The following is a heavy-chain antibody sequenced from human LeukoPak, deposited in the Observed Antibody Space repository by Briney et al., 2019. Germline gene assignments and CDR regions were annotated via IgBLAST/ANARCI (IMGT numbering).Heavy chain of an antibody. CDR3: ARRVIAAVGTSGGGPPNIFDY. Sequence: GASVKVSCKASGYTFTGYYIHWVRQAPGQGLEWMGWINPYSGRTNSAQKFQGRVTMTRDTSISTAYMEVSSLRSDDTAVYYCARRVIAAVGTSGGGPPNIFDYWGQGTLVTVSS. J-gene: IGHJ4*02. CDR2: INPYSGRT. D-gene: IGHD6-13*01. V-gene: IGHV1-2*02. CDR1: GYTFTGYY.